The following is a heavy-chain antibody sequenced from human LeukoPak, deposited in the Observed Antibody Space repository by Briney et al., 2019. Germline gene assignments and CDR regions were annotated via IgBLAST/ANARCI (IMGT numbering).Heavy chain of an antibody. CDR1: GGSISSGDHY. V-gene: IGHV4-30-4*01. D-gene: IGHD1-26*01. J-gene: IGHJ3*02. CDR3: ARVVGDAFDI. CDR2: IYYSGST. Sequence: SETLSLTCTVSGGSISSGDHYWSWIRQPPGKGLEWIGYIYYSGSTYYNPSLKSRVTISVDTSNNQFSLNWSSVTAADTAVYYCARVVGDAFDIWGQGTMVTVSS.